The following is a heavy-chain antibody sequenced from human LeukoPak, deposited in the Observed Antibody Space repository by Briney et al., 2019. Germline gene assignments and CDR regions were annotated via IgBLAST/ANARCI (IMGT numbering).Heavy chain of an antibody. Sequence: GGSPKIFCWGSGYSFTSYYIGRVRRLPGEGVVWGVFIYPCDTETRYSPSSQRLVTIPTDKSISTAYLQRNSLKASDTALYYCARLAGSYGYFPHYWGEGALVTVSS. J-gene: IGHJ4*02. CDR2: IYPCDTET. CDR1: GYSFTSYY. CDR3: ARLAGSYGYFPHY. D-gene: IGHD5-18*01. V-gene: IGHV5-51*01.